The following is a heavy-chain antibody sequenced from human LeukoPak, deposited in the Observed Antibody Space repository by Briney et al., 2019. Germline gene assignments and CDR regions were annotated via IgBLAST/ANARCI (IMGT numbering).Heavy chain of an antibody. CDR3: ARPMVRGVIDAFDI. Sequence: SDTLSLPCTVWGRSISRYYWSWIRQPPGKGLEWIGYIYHSGSTNYNPSLKSRVTISVDTSKNQFSLKLSSVTAADTAVYYCARPMVRGVIDAFDIWGQGTMVTVSS. CDR2: IYHSGST. V-gene: IGHV4-59*07. D-gene: IGHD3-10*01. CDR1: GRSISRYY. J-gene: IGHJ3*02.